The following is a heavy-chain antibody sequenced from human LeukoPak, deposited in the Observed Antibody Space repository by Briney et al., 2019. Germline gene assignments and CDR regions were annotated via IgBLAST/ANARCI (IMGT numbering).Heavy chain of an antibody. Sequence: SETLSLTCAVSGGSISSSNWWSWVRQPPGKGLEWIGEIYHSGSTNYNPSLKSRVTISVDKSKNQFSLKLSSVTAADTAVYYCARDVYYYGSNWFDPWGQGTLVTVSS. CDR2: IYHSGST. V-gene: IGHV4-4*02. CDR3: ARDVYYYGSNWFDP. D-gene: IGHD3-10*01. J-gene: IGHJ5*02. CDR1: GGSISSSNW.